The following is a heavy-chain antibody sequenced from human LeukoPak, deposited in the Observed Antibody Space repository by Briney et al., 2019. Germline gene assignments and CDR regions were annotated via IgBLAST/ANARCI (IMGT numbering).Heavy chain of an antibody. CDR1: GYTFTSYD. Sequence: ASVKVSCKASGYTFTSYDINWVRQATGRGLEWMGWMNPNSGNTGYAQKFQGRVTMTRNTSISTAYMELSSLRSEDTAVYYCARVIAAAGTPSYYYGMDVWGQGTTVTVSS. V-gene: IGHV1-8*01. J-gene: IGHJ6*02. CDR2: MNPNSGNT. CDR3: ARVIAAAGTPSYYYGMDV. D-gene: IGHD6-13*01.